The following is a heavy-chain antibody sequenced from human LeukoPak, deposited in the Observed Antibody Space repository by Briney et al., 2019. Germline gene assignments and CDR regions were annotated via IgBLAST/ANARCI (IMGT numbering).Heavy chain of an antibody. CDR2: IYYSGST. Sequence: KASETLSLTCTVSGGSISSSSYYWGWIRQPPGKGLEWIGSIYYSGSTYYNPSLKSRVTISVDTSKNQFSLKLSSVTAADTAVYYCARGSVAVAGGFDYWGQGTLVTVSS. J-gene: IGHJ4*02. D-gene: IGHD6-19*01. CDR1: GGSISSSSYY. V-gene: IGHV4-39*07. CDR3: ARGSVAVAGGFDY.